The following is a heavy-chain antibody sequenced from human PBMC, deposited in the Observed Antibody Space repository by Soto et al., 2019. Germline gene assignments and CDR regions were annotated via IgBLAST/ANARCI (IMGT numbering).Heavy chain of an antibody. CDR3: ARFTDYYDSSGYFRYYFDY. CDR1: GGSISSYC. Sequence: PSETLSLTCTVSGGSISSYCWSWIRQPPGKGLEWIGYIYYSGSTNYNPSLKSRVTISVDTSKNQFSLKLSSVTAADTAVYYCARFTDYYDSSGYFRYYFDYWGQGTLVTVSS. CDR2: IYYSGST. D-gene: IGHD3-22*01. J-gene: IGHJ4*02. V-gene: IGHV4-59*01.